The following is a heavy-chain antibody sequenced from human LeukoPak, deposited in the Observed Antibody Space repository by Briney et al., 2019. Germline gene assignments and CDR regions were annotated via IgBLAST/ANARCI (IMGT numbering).Heavy chain of an antibody. CDR1: GGTFSSYA. CDR3: ARDGRDSYTDVAHFDY. V-gene: IGHV1-69*05. Sequence: SVKVSCKASGGTFSSYAISWVRQAPGQGLEWMGGIIPIFGTANYAQKFQGRVTITTDESTSTAYMELSSLRSEDTAVYYCARDGRDSYTDVAHFDYWGQGTLVTVSS. J-gene: IGHJ4*02. CDR2: IIPIFGTA. D-gene: IGHD5-24*01.